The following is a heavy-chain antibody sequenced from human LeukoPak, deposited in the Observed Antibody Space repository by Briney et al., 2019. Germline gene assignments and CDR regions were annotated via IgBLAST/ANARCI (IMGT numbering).Heavy chain of an antibody. D-gene: IGHD2-8*02. J-gene: IGHJ3*02. Sequence: SETLSLTCAVYGESLSGYYVSWIRQPPGKGLEWIGEIDRRGTTYSNPSLKSRVTFSVDTSKNQFSLKLSSVTVADTSIYYCVRHLYWDGIDIRGQGTMVTVSS. CDR1: GESLSGYY. V-gene: IGHV4-34*01. CDR2: IDRRGTT. CDR3: VRHLYWDGIDI.